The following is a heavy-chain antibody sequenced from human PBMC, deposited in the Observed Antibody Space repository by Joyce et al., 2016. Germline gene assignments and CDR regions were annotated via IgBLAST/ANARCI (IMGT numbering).Heavy chain of an antibody. Sequence: QVQLQQSGAGLLRPSETLSLTCVIYGGSFSGYDWSWIRQSPGEGLEWIGEINHSGSTYYNPSVKSRVTISIDTSKNQFSLKLTSVTVADTAVYYCGRVMLGSGSPVPRMDVWGQGTTVTVSS. CDR3: GRVMLGSGSPVPRMDV. CDR1: GGSFSGYD. J-gene: IGHJ6*02. V-gene: IGHV4-34*01. CDR2: INHSGST. D-gene: IGHD3-10*01.